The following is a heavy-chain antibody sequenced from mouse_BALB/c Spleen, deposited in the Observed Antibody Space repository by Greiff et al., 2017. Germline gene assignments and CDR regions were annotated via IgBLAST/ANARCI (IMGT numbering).Heavy chain of an antibody. J-gene: IGHJ2*01. V-gene: IGHV1-80*01. CDR2: IYPGDGDT. D-gene: IGHD1-1*01. Sequence: QVQLQQSGAELVRPGSSVKISCKASGYAFSSYWMNWVKQRPGQGLEWIGQIYPGDGDTNYNGKFKGKATLTADKSSSTAYMQLSSLTSEDSAVYFCARDKRSFYYFDYWGQGTTLTVSS. CDR3: ARDKRSFYYFDY. CDR1: GYAFSSYW.